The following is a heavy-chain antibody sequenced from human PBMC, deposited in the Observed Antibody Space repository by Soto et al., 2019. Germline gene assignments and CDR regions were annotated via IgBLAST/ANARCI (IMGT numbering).Heavy chain of an antibody. CDR2: ISSSSSYI. CDR1: GFTFSSYS. J-gene: IGHJ3*02. CDR3: AREPYYYDSSGYYPDAFDI. Sequence: PGGSLRLSCAASGFTFSSYSMNWVRQAPGKGVEWVSSISSSSSYIYYADSVKGRFTISRDNAKNSLYLQMNSLRAEDTAVYYCAREPYYYDSSGYYPDAFDIWGQGTMVTVSS. V-gene: IGHV3-21*01. D-gene: IGHD3-22*01.